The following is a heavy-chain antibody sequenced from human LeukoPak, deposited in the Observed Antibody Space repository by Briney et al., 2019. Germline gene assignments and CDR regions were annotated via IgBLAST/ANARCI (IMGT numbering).Heavy chain of an antibody. V-gene: IGHV4-31*03. J-gene: IGHJ4*02. CDR2: IYYSGST. CDR1: GGSISSGGYY. Sequence: SETLSLTCTVSGGSISSGGYYWSWIRQHPGKGLEWIGYIYYSGSTYYNPSLKSRVTISVDTSKNQFSLKLSSVTAADTAVYYCVGGVVSPNYFDYWGQGTPVTVSS. CDR3: VGGVVSPNYFDY.